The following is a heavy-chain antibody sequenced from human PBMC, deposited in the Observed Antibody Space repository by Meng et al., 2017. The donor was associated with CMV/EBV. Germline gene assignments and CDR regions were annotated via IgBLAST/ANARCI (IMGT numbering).Heavy chain of an antibody. CDR3: ASSQQLAEKHFDY. V-gene: IGHV4-59*01. D-gene: IGHD6-13*01. CDR1: GGSISSYY. Sequence: SETLSLTCTVSGGSISSYYWSWIRQPPGKGLEWIGYIYYSGSTNYNPSLKSRVTISVDTSKNQFSLKLSSVTAADTAVYYCASSQQLAEKHFDYWDQGTLVTVSS. J-gene: IGHJ4*02. CDR2: IYYSGST.